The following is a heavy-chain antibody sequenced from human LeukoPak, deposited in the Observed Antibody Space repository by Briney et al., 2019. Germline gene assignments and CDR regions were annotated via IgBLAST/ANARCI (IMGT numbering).Heavy chain of an antibody. D-gene: IGHD4-17*01. CDR1: GFTFSDYY. V-gene: IGHV3-11*01. CDR3: ARSPGGDLPYYYYGMDV. CDR2: ISGSGSTI. J-gene: IGHJ6*02. Sequence: GGSLRLSCAASGFTFSDYYMSWIRQAPGKGLEWVSYISGSGSTIYYAVSVKGRFTISRDNAKNSLYLQMNSLRAEDTAVYYCARSPGGDLPYYYYGMDVWGQGTTVTVSS.